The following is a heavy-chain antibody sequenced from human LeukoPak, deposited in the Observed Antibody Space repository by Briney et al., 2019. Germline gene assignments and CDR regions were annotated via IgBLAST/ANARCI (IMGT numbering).Heavy chain of an antibody. Sequence: PGGSLRLSCAASGFTFRNYWMGWVRQAPGKGLEWVANTKPDGSAEYYADSVRGRFTTSRDNANNFLYLQMYRLRAEDTAIYYCARDGCLNTNFDYWGQGTLVTVSS. J-gene: IGHJ4*02. D-gene: IGHD3-16*01. CDR1: GFTFRNYW. V-gene: IGHV3-7*01. CDR2: TKPDGSAE. CDR3: ARDGCLNTNFDY.